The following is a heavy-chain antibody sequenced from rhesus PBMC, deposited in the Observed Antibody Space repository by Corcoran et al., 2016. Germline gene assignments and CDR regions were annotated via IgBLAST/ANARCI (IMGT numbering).Heavy chain of an antibody. J-gene: IGHJ4*01. CDR1: GYSISSGYY. Sequence: QVQLQESGPGLVKPSETLSLTCAVSGYSISSGYYWGWIRQPPGKVLEYIGYISVSRGSTSYNPSLKSRVTLSKGTGKNQFYLKLRSVTAADTAVYYCARYNSWSFPFDYWGQGVLVTVSS. D-gene: IGHD6-13*01. V-gene: IGHV4-99*01. CDR3: ARYNSWSFPFDY. CDR2: ISVSRGST.